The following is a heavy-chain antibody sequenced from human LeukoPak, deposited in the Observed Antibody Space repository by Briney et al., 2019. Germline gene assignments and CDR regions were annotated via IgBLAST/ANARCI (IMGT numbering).Heavy chain of an antibody. CDR2: IQFDGSNK. D-gene: IGHD5-24*01. V-gene: IGHV3-30*02. Sequence: GGSLRLSCAASGFTFSSYGMHWVRQAPGKGLEWVTFIQFDGSNKYYADSVKGRFTISRDNSKNTLNLQMNSLRAEDTAVYYCAKAPRSGYNSPGWGFSDYWGQGTLVTVSS. J-gene: IGHJ4*02. CDR3: AKAPRSGYNSPGWGFSDY. CDR1: GFTFSSYG.